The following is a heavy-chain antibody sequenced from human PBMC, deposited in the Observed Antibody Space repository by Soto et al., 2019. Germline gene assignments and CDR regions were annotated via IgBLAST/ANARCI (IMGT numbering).Heavy chain of an antibody. CDR1: GFTFSSYA. Sequence: DVQLLESGGGLVQPGGSLRLSCAASGFTFSSYAMSWVRQAPGKGLEWVSAISDSGGSTYYADSVKGRFTISRDNSKNTLYLQMNSLRAEDTAVYYCANERVTIFGVVALDAFDIWGQGTMVTVSS. CDR3: ANERVTIFGVVALDAFDI. CDR2: ISDSGGST. V-gene: IGHV3-23*01. D-gene: IGHD3-3*01. J-gene: IGHJ3*02.